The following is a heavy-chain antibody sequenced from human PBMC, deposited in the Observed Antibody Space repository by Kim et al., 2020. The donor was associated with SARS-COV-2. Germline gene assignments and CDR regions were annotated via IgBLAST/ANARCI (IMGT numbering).Heavy chain of an antibody. D-gene: IGHD6-13*01. J-gene: IGHJ4*02. CDR3: ARTAAGSFDY. CDR2: T. V-gene: IGHV4-31*02. Sequence: TYYNPSLKSRVTISVDTSKNQCSLKLSSVTAADTAVYYCARTAAGSFDYWGQGTLVTVSS.